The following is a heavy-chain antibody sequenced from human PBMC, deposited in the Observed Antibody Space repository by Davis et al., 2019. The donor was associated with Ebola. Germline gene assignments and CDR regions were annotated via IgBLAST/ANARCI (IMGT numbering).Heavy chain of an antibody. Sequence: PSETLSLTCTVSGGSISSSSYYWGWIRQPPGKGLEWIGSIYYSGSTYYNPSLKSRVTISVDTSKNQFSLKLSSVTAADTAVYYCARFPHWSCKSCSMDVWGQGTTVTVSS. V-gene: IGHV4-39*01. J-gene: IGHJ6*02. D-gene: IGHD2-8*02. CDR3: ARFPHWSCKSCSMDV. CDR2: IYYSGST. CDR1: GGSISSSSYY.